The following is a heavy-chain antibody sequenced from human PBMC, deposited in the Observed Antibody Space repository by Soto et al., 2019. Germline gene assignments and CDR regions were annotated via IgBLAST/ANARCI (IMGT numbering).Heavy chain of an antibody. CDR2: ISASGGSM. V-gene: IGHV3-23*01. Sequence: GGSLRLSCAASGFTFTDYAMTWVRQAPGKGLEWVSIISASGGSMYYEDSVKGRFIISRDNSKNTLFLKMNSLRAEDTAVYYCAKVKAVATVRPAYFDYWGQGTLVTVSS. J-gene: IGHJ4*02. D-gene: IGHD5-12*01. CDR1: GFTFTDYA. CDR3: AKVKAVATVRPAYFDY.